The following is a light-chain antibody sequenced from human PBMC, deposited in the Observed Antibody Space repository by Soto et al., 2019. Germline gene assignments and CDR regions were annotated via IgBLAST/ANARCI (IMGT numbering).Light chain of an antibody. Sequence: SALTQPRSVSESPGQSVTISCTGTSSDVGAYDYVSWYQQHPGKAPQLMIYDVTKRPSGVPHRFSGSRSGNTASLTISGLQAEDDADYYCCSYAGSYTWVFGGVPKLTVL. J-gene: IGLJ2*01. CDR3: CSYAGSYTWV. V-gene: IGLV2-11*01. CDR2: DVT. CDR1: SSDVGAYDY.